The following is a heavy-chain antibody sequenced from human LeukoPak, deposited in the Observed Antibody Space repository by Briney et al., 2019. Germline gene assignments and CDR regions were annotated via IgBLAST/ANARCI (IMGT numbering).Heavy chain of an antibody. CDR2: IIPIFGTA. V-gene: IGHV1-69*01. J-gene: IGHJ6*02. CDR3: ARDGPSLTGTTHGMDV. D-gene: IGHD1-7*01. CDR1: GGTFNSYG. Sequence: ASVKVSCKASGGTFNSYGISWVREAPGQGLEWMGGIIPIFGTANYAQKFQGRVTITADESTSTAYMELSSLRSEDTAVYYCARDGPSLTGTTHGMDVWGQGTTVTVSS.